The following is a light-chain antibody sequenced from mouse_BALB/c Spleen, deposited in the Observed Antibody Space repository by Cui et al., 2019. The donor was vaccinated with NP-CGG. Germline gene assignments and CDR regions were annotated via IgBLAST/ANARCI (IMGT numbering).Light chain of an antibody. CDR1: TGAVTTSNY. V-gene: IGLV1*01. CDR3: ARWYSNHWV. CDR2: GTN. Sequence: HAFVTQEYALTTSPGETVTLTCRSSTGAVTTSNYANWVQEKPDHLFTGLIGGTNNRAPGVPARFSGSLIGDKAALTITGAQTEDEAIYFCARWYSNHWVFGGGTKLTVL. J-gene: IGLJ1*01.